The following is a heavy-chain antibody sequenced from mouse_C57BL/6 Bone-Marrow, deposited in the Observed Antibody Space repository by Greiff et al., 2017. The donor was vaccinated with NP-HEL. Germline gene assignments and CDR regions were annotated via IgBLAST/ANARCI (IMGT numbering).Heavy chain of an antibody. D-gene: IGHD2-3*01. Sequence: VQLQQSGPELVKPGASVKISCKASGYTFTDYYMNWVKQSHGKSLEWIGDINPNNGGTSYNQKFKGKATLTVDKSSSKAYMELRSLTSEDSAVYYCARRVDGYYVWYFDVWGTGTTVTVSS. J-gene: IGHJ1*03. V-gene: IGHV1-26*01. CDR2: INPNNGGT. CDR1: GYTFTDYY. CDR3: ARRVDGYYVWYFDV.